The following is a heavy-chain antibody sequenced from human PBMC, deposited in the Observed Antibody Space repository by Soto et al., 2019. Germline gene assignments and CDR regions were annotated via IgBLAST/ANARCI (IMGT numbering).Heavy chain of an antibody. J-gene: IGHJ5*02. Sequence: PSETLSLTCTVSGGSISSSNWWTWVRQAPGKGLEWIGETYHVGIPSYNPSLKGRVSISVDKSNNQFFLNLNSLTAADTAVYYCARVNYYGSGNYDESWFDPWGQGTLVTVSS. V-gene: IGHV4-4*02. CDR3: ARVNYYGSGNYDESWFDP. CDR1: GGSISSSNW. D-gene: IGHD3-10*01. CDR2: TYHVGIP.